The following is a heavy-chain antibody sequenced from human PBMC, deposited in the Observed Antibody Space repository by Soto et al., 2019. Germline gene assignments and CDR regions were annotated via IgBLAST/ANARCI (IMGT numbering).Heavy chain of an antibody. Sequence: SVKVSGKASGGTFSSYAISWVRQAPGQGLEWMGGVIPIFGTANYAQKFQGRVTITADESTSTAYMELSSLRSEDTAVYYCARRSRGVTNWFDPWGQGTRVSVSS. CDR2: VIPIFGTA. V-gene: IGHV1-69*13. D-gene: IGHD2-21*02. CDR3: ARRSRGVTNWFDP. J-gene: IGHJ5*02. CDR1: GGTFSSYA.